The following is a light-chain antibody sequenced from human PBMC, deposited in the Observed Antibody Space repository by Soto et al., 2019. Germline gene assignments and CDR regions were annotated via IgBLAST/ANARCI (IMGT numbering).Light chain of an antibody. Sequence: QSVLTQPASVSGSPGQSITISCTGTSSDVGGYNFVSWYQLHPGKAPKLMIFDVSNRPSGVSDRFSGSKSGNTASLTISGLQAEDEADYYCSSYISGSIPFVFGTRTKVTVL. CDR3: SSYISGSIPFV. CDR2: DVS. J-gene: IGLJ1*01. V-gene: IGLV2-14*01. CDR1: SSDVGGYNF.